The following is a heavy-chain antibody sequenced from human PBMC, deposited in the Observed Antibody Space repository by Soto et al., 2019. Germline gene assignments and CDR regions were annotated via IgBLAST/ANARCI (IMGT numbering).Heavy chain of an antibody. Sequence: SETLSLTCAVSGGSLSSGGYSWSWIRQPPGKGLEWIGYIYHSGSTYYNPSLKSRVTITRDTSASTAYMELSSLRSEDTAVYYCARGFPLWFDPWGQGTLVTVSS. D-gene: IGHD3-16*02. CDR2: IYHSGST. CDR3: ARGFPLWFDP. CDR1: GGSLSSGGYS. J-gene: IGHJ5*02. V-gene: IGHV4-30-2*03.